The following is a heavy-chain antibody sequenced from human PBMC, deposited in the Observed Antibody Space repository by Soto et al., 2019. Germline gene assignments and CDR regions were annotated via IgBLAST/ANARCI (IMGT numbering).Heavy chain of an antibody. V-gene: IGHV4-59*01. Sequence: PSETLSLTCTVSGGSISSYYWSWIRQPPGKGLEWIGYIYYSGSTNYNPSLKSRVTISVDTSKNQFSLKLSSVTAADTAVYYCARQLQAVAENYFHYWGQGTLVTVSS. D-gene: IGHD6-19*01. CDR1: GGSISSYY. CDR3: ARQLQAVAENYFHY. J-gene: IGHJ4*02. CDR2: IYYSGST.